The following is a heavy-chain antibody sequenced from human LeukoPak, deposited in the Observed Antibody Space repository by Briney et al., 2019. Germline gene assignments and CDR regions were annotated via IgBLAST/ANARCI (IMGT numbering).Heavy chain of an antibody. J-gene: IGHJ6*02. Sequence: ASVKVSCKASGYTFTSYGISWVRQAPEQGLEGMGWISAYNGNTNYAQKLQGRVTITTDTSTSTAYMELRSLRSDDTAVYYCARVQVDTAMATHYYYGMDVWGQGTTVTVSS. D-gene: IGHD5-18*01. CDR1: GYTFTSYG. V-gene: IGHV1-18*01. CDR3: ARVQVDTAMATHYYYGMDV. CDR2: ISAYNGNT.